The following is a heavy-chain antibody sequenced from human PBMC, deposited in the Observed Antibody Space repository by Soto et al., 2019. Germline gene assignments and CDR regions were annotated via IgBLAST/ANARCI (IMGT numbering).Heavy chain of an antibody. Sequence: QVPLVQSGAEVKKPGSSVKVSCKASGGTFSSYAISWVRQAPGQGLEWMGGIIPIFGTANYAQKFQGRVTITADESTSTAYMELSSLRSEDTAVYYCARDHFGPGGYCSSTSCSDPWGQGTLVTVSS. J-gene: IGHJ5*02. D-gene: IGHD2-2*01. CDR1: GGTFSSYA. CDR3: ARDHFGPGGYCSSTSCSDP. V-gene: IGHV1-69*01. CDR2: IIPIFGTA.